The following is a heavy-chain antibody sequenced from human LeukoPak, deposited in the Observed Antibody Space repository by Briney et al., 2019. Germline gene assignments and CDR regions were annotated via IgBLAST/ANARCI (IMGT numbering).Heavy chain of an antibody. CDR2: FDPEDGET. J-gene: IGHJ4*02. D-gene: IGHD6-6*01. V-gene: IGHV1-24*01. CDR1: GYTLTELS. CDR3: ATSGSSSPYFDY. Sequence: ASVKVSCEVSGYTLTELSMHWVRQAPGKGLEWMGGFDPEDGETIYAQKFQGRVTMTEDTSTDTAYMELSSLRSEDTAVYYCATSGSSSPYFDYWGQGTLVTVSS.